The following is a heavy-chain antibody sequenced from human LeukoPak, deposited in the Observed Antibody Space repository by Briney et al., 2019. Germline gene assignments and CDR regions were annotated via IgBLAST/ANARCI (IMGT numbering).Heavy chain of an antibody. CDR2: IFYSGIT. D-gene: IGHD6-19*01. J-gene: IGHJ4*02. CDR3: ASQLAGLFFNS. Sequence: SETLSLTCTVSGDSVSSTTSYWTWIRQPPGQGLEYIGSIFYSGITFYNPSLKSRVTMSVDTSKNQFSLKLNSVTAADTAVYFCASQLAGLFFNSWGQGTLVAVSS. V-gene: IGHV4-39*01. CDR1: GDSVSSTTSY.